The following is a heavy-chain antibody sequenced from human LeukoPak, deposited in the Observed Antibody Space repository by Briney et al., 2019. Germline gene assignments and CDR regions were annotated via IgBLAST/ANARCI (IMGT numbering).Heavy chain of an antibody. J-gene: IGHJ3*02. CDR3: AKYRGRHDSSGWDAFDI. CDR2: ISWNSGSI. Sequence: SLRLSCAAPGFTFYDYAMPWVRHAPGKGLEWVSGISWNSGSIGYAESVKGRFTISRDNAKNSLYLQMNSLRAEDTALYYCAKYRGRHDSSGWDAFDIWGQGTMVTVSS. V-gene: IGHV3-9*01. CDR1: GFTFYDYA. D-gene: IGHD3-22*01.